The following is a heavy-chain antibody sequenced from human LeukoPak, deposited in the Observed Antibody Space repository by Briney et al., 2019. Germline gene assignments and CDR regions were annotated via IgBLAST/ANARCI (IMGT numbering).Heavy chain of an antibody. CDR3: AKDPVFGVVTNLLSYFDY. V-gene: IGHV3-30*02. CDR2: IRYDGSNK. CDR1: GFTFSSYG. Sequence: GGSLRLSCAASGFTFSSYGMHWVRQAPGKGLEGVAFIRYDGSNKYYADSVKGRFTISRDNSKNTLYLQMNSLRAEDTAVYYCAKDPVFGVVTNLLSYFDYWGQGTLVTVSS. D-gene: IGHD3-3*01. J-gene: IGHJ4*02.